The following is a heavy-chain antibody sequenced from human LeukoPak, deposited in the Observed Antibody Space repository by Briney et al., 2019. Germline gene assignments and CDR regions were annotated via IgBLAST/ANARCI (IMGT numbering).Heavy chain of an antibody. V-gene: IGHV3-64*04. D-gene: IGHD6-13*01. CDR1: GFTFSSYA. Sequence: PGGSLRLSCSASGFTFSSYAMHWVRQAPGKGLEYVSAISSNGGSTYYADSVKGRFTISRDNAKNSLYLQMNSLRAEDTAVYYCARDGTAAGIYYYYGMDVWGQGTTVTVSS. J-gene: IGHJ6*02. CDR2: ISSNGGST. CDR3: ARDGTAAGIYYYYGMDV.